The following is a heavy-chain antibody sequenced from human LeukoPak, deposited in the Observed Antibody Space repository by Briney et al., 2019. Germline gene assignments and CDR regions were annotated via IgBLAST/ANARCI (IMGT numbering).Heavy chain of an antibody. Sequence: ASVKVSCKAPGYTFTGYYMHWVRQAPGQGLEWMGWINPNSGGTNYAQKFQGRVTMTRDTSISTAYMELSRLRSDDTAVYYCARSYYYGSGSYSYYYGMDVWGQGTTVTVSS. D-gene: IGHD3-10*01. CDR1: GYTFTGYY. V-gene: IGHV1-2*02. CDR3: ARSYYYGSGSYSYYYGMDV. J-gene: IGHJ6*02. CDR2: INPNSGGT.